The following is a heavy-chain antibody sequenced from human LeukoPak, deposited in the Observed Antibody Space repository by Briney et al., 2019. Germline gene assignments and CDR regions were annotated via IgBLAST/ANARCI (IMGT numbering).Heavy chain of an antibody. D-gene: IGHD3-16*01. Sequence: LTCTVSGGSISSSYWSWVRQAPGKGLEWVGRIKSKTDGGTTDYAAPVKGRFTISRDDSKNTLYLQMNSLKTEDTAVYYCTTGDYVWGSYDYWGQGTLVTVSS. V-gene: IGHV3-15*01. CDR1: GGSISSSY. J-gene: IGHJ4*02. CDR3: TTGDYVWGSYDY. CDR2: IKSKTDGGTT.